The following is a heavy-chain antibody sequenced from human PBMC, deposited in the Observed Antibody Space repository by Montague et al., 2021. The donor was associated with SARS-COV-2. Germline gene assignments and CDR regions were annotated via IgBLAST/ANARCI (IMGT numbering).Heavy chain of an antibody. CDR3: ARPAAADAYFFDY. J-gene: IGHJ4*02. CDR2: ISTNGGST. V-gene: IGHV3-64*01. D-gene: IGHD6-13*01. CDR1: GFTFSSYI. Sequence: SLRLSCAASGFTFSSYIMHWVRQAPGKGPEFVSAISTNGGSTYYAKSVKGRFTISRDNSKNTLYLQMGGLRVEDMAVYYCARPAAADAYFFDYWGQGTLVTVSS.